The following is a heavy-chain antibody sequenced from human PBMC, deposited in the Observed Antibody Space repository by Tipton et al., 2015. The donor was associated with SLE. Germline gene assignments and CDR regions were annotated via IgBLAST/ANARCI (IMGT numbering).Heavy chain of an antibody. J-gene: IGHJ2*01. CDR1: GGSISSYY. CDR2: IYTSGGT. Sequence: TLSLTCTVSGGSISSYYWSWIRQPAGKGLEWIGRIYTSGGTNYNPTLKSRVTMSVDTSKNQFSLKLSSVTAANTAVYYCARPPYSSSSKWYFDLWGRGTLVTVSS. V-gene: IGHV4-4*07. D-gene: IGHD6-13*01. CDR3: ARPPYSSSSKWYFDL.